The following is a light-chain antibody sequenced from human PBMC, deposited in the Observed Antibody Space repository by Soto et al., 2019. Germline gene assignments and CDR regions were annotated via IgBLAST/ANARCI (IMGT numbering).Light chain of an antibody. Sequence: QSVLTQPASASGTPGQRVTISCSGSSSNIGSNTVNWYQQLPGTAPKLLIYSNNQRPSGVPDRFSGSKSGTSASLAISGLQSEDEADYYCAAWDDSLNGHVFGTGTQVTVL. CDR2: SNN. J-gene: IGLJ1*01. CDR3: AAWDDSLNGHV. V-gene: IGLV1-44*01. CDR1: SSNIGSNT.